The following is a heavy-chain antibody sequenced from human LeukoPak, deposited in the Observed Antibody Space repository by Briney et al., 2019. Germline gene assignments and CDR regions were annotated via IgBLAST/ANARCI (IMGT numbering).Heavy chain of an antibody. CDR1: GGTFTSYT. CDR2: IIPILGIA. V-gene: IGHV1-69*10. Sequence: SVKVSCKASGGTFTSYTISGVRQAPGQGREWRGGIIPILGIANYAQKFQGRVTITADTSTSPAYMQLSSLRSEDTAVYYCARAYYDSSGYYPVYYYGMDVWGQGTTVTVSS. CDR3: ARAYYDSSGYYPVYYYGMDV. D-gene: IGHD3-22*01. J-gene: IGHJ6*02.